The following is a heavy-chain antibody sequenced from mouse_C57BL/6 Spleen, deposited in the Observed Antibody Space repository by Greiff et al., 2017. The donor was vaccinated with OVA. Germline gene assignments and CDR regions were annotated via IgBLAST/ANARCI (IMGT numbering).Heavy chain of an antibody. J-gene: IGHJ3*01. CDR3: AREENWDPFAY. CDR2: IDPSDSEP. D-gene: IGHD4-1*01. CDR1: GYTFTSYW. Sequence: VQLQESGAELVRPGSSVKLSCKASGYTFTSYWMHWVKQRPIQGLEWIGNIDPSDSEPHYNQKFKDKATLTVDKSSSTAYMQLSSLTSEDSAVYYCAREENWDPFAYWGQGTLVTVSA. V-gene: IGHV1-52*01.